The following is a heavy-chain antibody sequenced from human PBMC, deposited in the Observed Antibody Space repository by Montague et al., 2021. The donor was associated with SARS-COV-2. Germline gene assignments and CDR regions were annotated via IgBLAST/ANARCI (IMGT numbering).Heavy chain of an antibody. CDR3: ARPRGGYSSYFDY. D-gene: IGHD6-13*01. V-gene: IGHV3-30*04. CDR2: ISYDGSNK. J-gene: IGHJ4*02. Sequence: YLRLSCAASGFIFSNFAFHWVRQAPGKGLEWVAVISYDGSNKYYVDSVKGRSTISRDNSKNTLYLQMNSLRAEDTAVYYCARPRGGYSSYFDYWGQGPRSPSPQ. CDR1: GFIFSNFA.